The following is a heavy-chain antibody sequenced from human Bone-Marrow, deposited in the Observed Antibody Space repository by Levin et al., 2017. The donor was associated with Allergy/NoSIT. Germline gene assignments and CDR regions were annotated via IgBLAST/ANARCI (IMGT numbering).Heavy chain of an antibody. D-gene: IGHD6-25*01. Sequence: SETLSLTCAVYGGSFSGYYWSWTRQPPGKGLEWIGEINHSGSTNYNPSLKSRVTISVDTSKTQFSLKLSSVTAADTAVYYCARGRLSSSPYSSDPRGYYFDYWGQGTLVTVSS. CDR1: GGSFSGYY. V-gene: IGHV4-34*01. CDR3: ARGRLSSSPYSSDPRGYYFDY. J-gene: IGHJ4*02. CDR2: INHSGST.